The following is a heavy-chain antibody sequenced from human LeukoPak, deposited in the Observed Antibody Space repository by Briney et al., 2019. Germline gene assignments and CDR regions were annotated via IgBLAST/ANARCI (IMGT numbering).Heavy chain of an antibody. CDR1: GFSFKFYY. Sequence: PGETLRLSCAASGFSFKFYYMSWVRQAPGKGLEWVSAISLAGNSTYYADAVKGRFTISRDNSKNTLYLQINSLRVEDTAVYYCAKSWNYYDSSGDDALDIWGQGTMVTVSS. CDR3: AKSWNYYDSSGDDALDI. J-gene: IGHJ3*02. CDR2: ISLAGNST. V-gene: IGHV3-23*01. D-gene: IGHD3-22*01.